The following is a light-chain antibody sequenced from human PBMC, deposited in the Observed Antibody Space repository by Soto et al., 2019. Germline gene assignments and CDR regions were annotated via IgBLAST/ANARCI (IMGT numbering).Light chain of an antibody. CDR2: ASS. J-gene: IGKJ2*01. CDR1: QSISSY. V-gene: IGKV1-39*01. CDR3: QQSYSTRYT. Sequence: DIQMTQSPSSLSVSVGDRVTITCRASQSISSYLNWYQQKPGKAPNLLIYASSNLQSGVPSRFSGSGSGTDFTLTISNLQPEDFASYYCQQSYSTRYTFGQGTKLEIK.